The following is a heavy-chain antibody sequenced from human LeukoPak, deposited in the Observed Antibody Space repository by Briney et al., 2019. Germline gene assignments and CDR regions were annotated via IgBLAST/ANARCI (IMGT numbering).Heavy chain of an antibody. J-gene: IGHJ4*02. CDR1: GFTLRTYW. CDR2: IKPDGSEK. Sequence: GGSLRLSCAASGFTLRTYWMTWVRQAPGKGLEWVANIKPDGSEKYYVDSVKGRFTISRDNAKNSLYLQMNSLRAEDTAVYYCASGYSSSWATFDYWGQGTLVTVSS. V-gene: IGHV3-7*01. CDR3: ASGYSSSWATFDY. D-gene: IGHD6-13*01.